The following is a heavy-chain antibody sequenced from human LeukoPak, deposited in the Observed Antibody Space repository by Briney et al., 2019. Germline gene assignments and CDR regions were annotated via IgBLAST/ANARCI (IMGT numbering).Heavy chain of an antibody. CDR2: ISDYNGNT. Sequence: GASVKVSCKASGFTFTRYSITWVRQAPGKGHEWMGWISDYNGNTNYAQKYQGRVTMTTDTSTRTAYMELRSLRSDDTAVYYCARVVRSDSFDYGYYYAMDVWGQGTTVTVSS. CDR3: ARVVRSDSFDYGYYYAMDV. CDR1: GFTFTRYS. J-gene: IGHJ6*02. D-gene: IGHD2-8*01. V-gene: IGHV1-18*01.